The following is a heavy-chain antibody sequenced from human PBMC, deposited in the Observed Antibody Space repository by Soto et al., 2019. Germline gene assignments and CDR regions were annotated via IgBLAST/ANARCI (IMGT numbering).Heavy chain of an antibody. V-gene: IGHV3-30*19. CDR3: TRGAQTGVLDV. J-gene: IGHJ1*01. CDR1: GFTFRSYV. CDR2: TSYDGSDK. D-gene: IGHD6-13*01. Sequence: QVQLVESGGGVVQPGTSLRVSCVGSGFTFRSYVIHWVRQAPGKGLEWVALTSYDGSDKYYDASVRGRFTISSDNSRNTVDLQMGSLIREDTALYYCTRGAQTGVLDVWGQGTLVSVSS.